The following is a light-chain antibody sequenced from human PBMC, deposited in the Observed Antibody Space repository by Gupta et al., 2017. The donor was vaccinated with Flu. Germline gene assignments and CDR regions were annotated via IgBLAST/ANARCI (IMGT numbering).Light chain of an antibody. CDR1: QSISRW. J-gene: IGKJ1*01. V-gene: IGKV1-5*03. Sequence: PSTLSASVGDRVTITCRARQSISRWLAWYQQKPGKAPLLLIYMAATLDSGVPSRFSGSGSGTEFTLTISSLQPDDFATYYCLQYNTYPWTFGQGTKVEIK. CDR3: LQYNTYPWT. CDR2: MAA.